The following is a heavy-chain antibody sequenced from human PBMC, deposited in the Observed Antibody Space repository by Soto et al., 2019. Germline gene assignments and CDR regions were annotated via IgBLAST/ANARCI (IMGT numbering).Heavy chain of an antibody. Sequence: ASVKVSCKASGYTFISYGISWVRQAPGQGLEWMGWISAYSGNTNYAQKLQDRVTMTTDTSTNTAYMELRSLRSDDSAVYYCARVAARTLDYWGQGTLVTVSS. J-gene: IGHJ4*02. CDR2: ISAYSGNT. CDR3: ARVAARTLDY. D-gene: IGHD6-13*01. V-gene: IGHV1-18*01. CDR1: GYTFISYG.